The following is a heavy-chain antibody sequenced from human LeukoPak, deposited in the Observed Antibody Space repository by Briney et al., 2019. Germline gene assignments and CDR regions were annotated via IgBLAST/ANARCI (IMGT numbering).Heavy chain of an antibody. V-gene: IGHV3-21*01. CDR3: ARDSEEGASWYSQTCYYYYYYMDV. CDR1: GFTFSSYS. CDR2: ISSSSSYI. Sequence: GGSLRLSCAASGFTFSSYSMNWVRQAPGKGLEWVSSISSSSSYIYYADSVKGRFTISRDNAKNSLYLQMNSLRAEDTAVYYCARDSEEGASWYSQTCYYYYYYMDVWGKGTTVTVSS. D-gene: IGHD6-13*01. J-gene: IGHJ6*03.